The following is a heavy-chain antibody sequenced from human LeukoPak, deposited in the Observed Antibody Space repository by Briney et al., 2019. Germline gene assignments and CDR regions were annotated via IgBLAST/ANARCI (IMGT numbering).Heavy chain of an antibody. V-gene: IGHV4-4*02. CDR2: IYHSGST. D-gene: IGHD4-23*01. CDR1: GGSISSSNW. CDR3: ASAGVTTVADAFDI. J-gene: IGHJ3*02. Sequence: PSGTLSLTCAVSGGSISSSNWWSWVRQPPGKGLEWIGEIYHSGSTNYNPSLKSRVTISVDKSKNQFSLKLSSVTAADTAVYYCASAGVTTVADAFDIWGQGTMVTVSS.